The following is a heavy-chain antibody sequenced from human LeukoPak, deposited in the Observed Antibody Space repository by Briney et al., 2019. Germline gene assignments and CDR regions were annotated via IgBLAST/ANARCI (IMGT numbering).Heavy chain of an antibody. CDR1: GASISNNSYY. CDR2: IYYSGSS. CDR3: ARHPRSSIGVAGNYFDY. J-gene: IGHJ4*02. V-gene: IGHV4-39*01. Sequence: PSETLSLTCTVSGASISNNSYYWGWIRQPPGKGLEWIASIYYSGSSYYNPSLKSRVTISVDTSKNQSSLKLSSVTAAETAVYYCARHPRSSIGVAGNYFDYWGQGTLVTVSS. D-gene: IGHD6-19*01.